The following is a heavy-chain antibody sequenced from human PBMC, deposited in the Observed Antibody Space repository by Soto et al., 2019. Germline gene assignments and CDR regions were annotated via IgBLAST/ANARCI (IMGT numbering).Heavy chain of an antibody. J-gene: IGHJ6*03. CDR2: IYPGDSDT. CDR3: ARHPTVTKGWRDYYYYYMDV. Sequence: PGESLKISCKGSGYSFTSYWIGWVRQTPGKGLEWMGIIYPGDSDTRYSPSFQGQVTISADKSISTAYLQWSSLKASDTAMYYCARHPTVTKGWRDYYYYYMDVWGKGTTVTVSS. CDR1: GYSFTSYW. D-gene: IGHD4-17*01. V-gene: IGHV5-51*01.